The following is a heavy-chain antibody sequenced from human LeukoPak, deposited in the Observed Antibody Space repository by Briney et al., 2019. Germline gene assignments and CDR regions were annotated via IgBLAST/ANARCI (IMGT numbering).Heavy chain of an antibody. D-gene: IGHD3-16*01. J-gene: IGHJ4*02. V-gene: IGHV4-59*08. CDR1: GDSISGFY. Sequence: SETLSLTCSVSGDSISGFYWNWIRQSPGKGLEWIGNIHYSGNSNYNPSLKSRVTISVDTSKNQFSLKVRSVTAADTAVYYCARLNDYGDSFDYWGQGTLVTVSS. CDR3: ARLNDYGDSFDY. CDR2: IHYSGNS.